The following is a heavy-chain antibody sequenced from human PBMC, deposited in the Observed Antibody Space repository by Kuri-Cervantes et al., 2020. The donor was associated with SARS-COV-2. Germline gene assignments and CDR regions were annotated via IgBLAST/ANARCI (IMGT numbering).Heavy chain of an antibody. J-gene: IGHJ6*03. CDR1: GGSFSGYY. Sequence: SQTLSLTCAVYGGSFSGYYWGWIRQPPGKGLEWIGSIYYSGSTYYNPSLKSRVTISVDTSKNQFSLKLSSVTAADTAVYYCAREDYSNYYYYYMDVWGKGTTVTVSS. V-gene: IGHV4-34*01. CDR3: AREDYSNYYYYYMDV. CDR2: IYYSGST. D-gene: IGHD4-11*01.